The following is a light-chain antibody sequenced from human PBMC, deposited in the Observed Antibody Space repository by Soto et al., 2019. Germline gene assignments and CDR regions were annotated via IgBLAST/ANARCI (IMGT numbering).Light chain of an antibody. Sequence: QSALTQPASVSGSPGQSITISCTGSSSDIGAYNYVSWYQQHPGKAPKLMIYDVSNRPSGVSYRFSGSKSGSTASLTISGLQVEDEADYYCSSYTISRIRGFGGGTKVTVL. CDR2: DVS. J-gene: IGLJ3*02. V-gene: IGLV2-14*01. CDR1: SSDIGAYNY. CDR3: SSYTISRIRG.